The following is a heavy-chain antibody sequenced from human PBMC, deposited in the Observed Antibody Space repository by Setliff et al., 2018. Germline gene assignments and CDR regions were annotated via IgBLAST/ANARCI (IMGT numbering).Heavy chain of an antibody. CDR1: GFTFDTYT. V-gene: IGHV3-21*01. CDR3: ARLRTSSSWWEGPFDV. J-gene: IGHJ3*01. D-gene: IGHD6-13*01. CDR2: ISSGSTYK. Sequence: GESLKISCAASGFTFDTYTMNWVRQAPGRGLEWVSSISSGSTYKFYADSLKGRVTISRDNGQNSLYLQLDSLRVEDTAMYYCARLRTSSSWWEGPFDVWGQGTVVTVSS.